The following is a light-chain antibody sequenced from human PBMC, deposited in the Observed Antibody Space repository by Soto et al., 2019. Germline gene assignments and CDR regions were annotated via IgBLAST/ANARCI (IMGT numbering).Light chain of an antibody. CDR2: KAS. CDR1: QTISSW. Sequence: DIQMTQSPSTLSVSVGDRVTITCGASQTISSWLAWYQQKPGKAPKLLIYKASTLKSGVPSRFSGSGSGTEFTLTISRLQPDDFATYYCQHYNSYSEAFGPGTKVE. J-gene: IGKJ1*01. V-gene: IGKV1-5*03. CDR3: QHYNSYSEA.